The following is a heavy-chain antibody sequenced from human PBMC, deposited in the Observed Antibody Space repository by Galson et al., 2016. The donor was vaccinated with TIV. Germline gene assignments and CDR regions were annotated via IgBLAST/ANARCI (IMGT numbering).Heavy chain of an antibody. Sequence: SLRLSCATSGFTFSRYWMHWVRQPPGKGLMWVSRIRSDGSRTDYADSVKGRFTVSRDNAKNTLYLQMHGLRAEDTAVYFCARGETGYSSSWYEDFFDYWGLGTLVTVSS. CDR3: ARGETGYSSSWYEDFFDY. D-gene: IGHD6-13*01. V-gene: IGHV3-74*01. CDR2: IRSDGSRT. J-gene: IGHJ4*02. CDR1: GFTFSRYW.